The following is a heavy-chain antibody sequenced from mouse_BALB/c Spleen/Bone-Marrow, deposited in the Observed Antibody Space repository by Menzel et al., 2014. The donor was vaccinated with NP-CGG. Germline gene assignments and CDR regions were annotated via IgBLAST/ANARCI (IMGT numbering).Heavy chain of an antibody. J-gene: IGHJ3*01. D-gene: IGHD3-2*01. CDR2: IDPETGGT. CDR1: GYTFTDYE. V-gene: IGHV1-15*01. Sequence: VKLVESGAELVRPGASVTLSCKASGYTFTDYETHWLKQTPVHGLEWIGAIDPETGGTAYNQKFKGRATLTTDKSSSTAYMELRSLTSEDSAVYYCTRLDSSGYGAYWGQGTLVTVSA. CDR3: TRLDSSGYGAY.